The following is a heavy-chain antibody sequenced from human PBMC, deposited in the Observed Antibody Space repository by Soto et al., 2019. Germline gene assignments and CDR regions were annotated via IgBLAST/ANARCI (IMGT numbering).Heavy chain of an antibody. Sequence: GGSLRLSCAASGFTFSSYSMNWVRQAPGKGLEWVSSISSSSSYIYYADSVKGRFTISRDNAKNSLYLQMNSLRAEDTAVYYCARDRGPYYDIFTGLSYSNGMDVWGQGTTLPVSS. J-gene: IGHJ6*02. V-gene: IGHV3-21*01. CDR3: ARDRGPYYDIFTGLSYSNGMDV. CDR2: ISSSSSYI. CDR1: GFTFSSYS. D-gene: IGHD3-9*01.